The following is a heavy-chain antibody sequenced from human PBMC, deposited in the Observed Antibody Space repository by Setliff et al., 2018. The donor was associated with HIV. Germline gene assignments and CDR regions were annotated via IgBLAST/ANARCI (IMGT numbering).Heavy chain of an antibody. CDR3: ARDRSSGWSFYYGMDV. D-gene: IGHD6-19*01. Sequence: PSETLSLTCTVSGGSISSDYWSWIRQPPGKGLEWIGYIYYSGATTYAQRFQGRVTMTSDTSTSTVYMELSSLTSEDTAVYYCARDRSSGWSFYYGMDVWGQGTTVTVSS. CDR2: IYYSGAT. V-gene: IGHV4-59*01. CDR1: GGSISSDY. J-gene: IGHJ6*02.